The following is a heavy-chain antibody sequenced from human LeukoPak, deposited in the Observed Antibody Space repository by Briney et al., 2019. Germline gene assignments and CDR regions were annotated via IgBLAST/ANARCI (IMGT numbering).Heavy chain of an antibody. J-gene: IGHJ4*02. Sequence: SETLSLTCTVSGGSISSYYWSWIRQPPGKGLEWIGYIYYSGSTNYNPSLKSRVIISVDTSKNQFSLKLSSVTAADTAVYYCARRGYGSGSFNRYYFDYWGQGTLVTVSS. CDR2: IYYSGST. D-gene: IGHD3-10*01. V-gene: IGHV4-59*08. CDR3: ARRGYGSGSFNRYYFDY. CDR1: GGSISSYY.